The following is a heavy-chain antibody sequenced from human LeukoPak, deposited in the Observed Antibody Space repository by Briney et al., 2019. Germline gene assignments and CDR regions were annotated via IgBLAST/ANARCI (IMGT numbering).Heavy chain of an antibody. CDR3: ARDHQYSSSVWFDP. CDR2: IYYSGST. J-gene: IGHJ5*02. V-gene: IGHV4-59*01. CDR1: GGSISSYY. D-gene: IGHD6-6*01. Sequence: SETLSLTCTVSGGSISSYYWGWIRQPPGKGLEWIGYIYYSGSTNYNPSLKSRVTISVDTSKNQFSLKLSSVTAADTAVYYCARDHQYSSSVWFDPWGQGTLVTVSS.